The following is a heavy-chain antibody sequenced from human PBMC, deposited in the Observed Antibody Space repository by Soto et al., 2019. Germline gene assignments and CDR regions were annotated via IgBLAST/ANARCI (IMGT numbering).Heavy chain of an antibody. CDR2: ISYDGSMK. CDR3: AREVRLAAIDLAY. CDR1: GFSFSDYA. D-gene: IGHD2-21*01. Sequence: QVQLLESGGGVVRPGRSLRLSCAASGFSFSDYAIHWVRQAPGKGLEWVSVISYDGSMKYYADSVKGRFTISRDNSKNTVHLRSDSLKAEDTAIDYCAREVRLAAIDLAYWGQGTLVTVSS. V-gene: IGHV3-30*04. J-gene: IGHJ4*02.